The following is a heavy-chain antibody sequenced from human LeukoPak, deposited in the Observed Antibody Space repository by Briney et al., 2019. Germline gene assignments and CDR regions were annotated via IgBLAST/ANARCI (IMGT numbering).Heavy chain of an antibody. Sequence: SETLSLTCTVSGGSISSSSYYWGWIRQPPGKGRGWIGSIYYSGSTYYNPSLKSRVTISVDTSKNQFSLKLSYVTAADTAVYYCARLNCSSTSCLGAFDIWGQGTMVTVSS. CDR3: ARLNCSSTSCLGAFDI. J-gene: IGHJ3*02. V-gene: IGHV4-39*01. D-gene: IGHD2-2*01. CDR1: GGSISSSSYY. CDR2: IYYSGST.